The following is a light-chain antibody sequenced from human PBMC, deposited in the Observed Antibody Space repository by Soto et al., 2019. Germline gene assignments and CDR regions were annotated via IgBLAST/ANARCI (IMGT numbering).Light chain of an antibody. V-gene: IGKV3D-15*01. Sequence: TQSPAAPSWTPGARATVVYGASQSVGSDLAWYQQKPGQAPRLVIYDIFSRAPGVPTRISGSGSATEFPLPISSLQSGDYAAYYCQQYNSWPLTVGGGTKVDIK. CDR3: QQYNSWPLT. CDR2: DIF. CDR1: QSVGSD. J-gene: IGKJ4*01.